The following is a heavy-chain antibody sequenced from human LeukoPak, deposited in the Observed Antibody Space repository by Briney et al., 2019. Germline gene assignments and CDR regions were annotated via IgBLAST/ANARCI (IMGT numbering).Heavy chain of an antibody. V-gene: IGHV3-30-3*01. CDR3: ARDRGRAGYRAIDY. D-gene: IGHD5-24*01. CDR1: GFTFSSYA. J-gene: IGHJ4*02. Sequence: GRSLRLSCAASGFTFSSYAMHWVRHAPRKGLEWVAVISYDGSKKYYADSVKGRFTISRANSKNTLYLQMNRLRAEAEAVYYCARDRGRAGYRAIDYWGQGTLVTVSS. CDR2: ISYDGSKK.